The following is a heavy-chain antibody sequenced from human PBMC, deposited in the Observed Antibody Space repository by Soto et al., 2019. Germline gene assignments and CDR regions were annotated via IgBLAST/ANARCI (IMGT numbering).Heavy chain of an antibody. Sequence: GGSLRLSCAASGFTFSSYWMSWVRQAPGKGLEWVASLNQGGNEKNYLDSVKGRFTISRDNAKNSVYLQLNSLRAEDTAVYYCARDRFIGNSHIKGVTYIFDNWGQGAPVTVSS. J-gene: IGHJ4*02. CDR2: LNQGGNEK. CDR3: ARDRFIGNSHIKGVTYIFDN. V-gene: IGHV3-7*03. D-gene: IGHD1-26*01. CDR1: GFTFSSYW.